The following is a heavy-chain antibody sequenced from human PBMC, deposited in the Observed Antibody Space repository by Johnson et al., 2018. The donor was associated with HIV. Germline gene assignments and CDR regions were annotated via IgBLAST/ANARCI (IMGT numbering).Heavy chain of an antibody. Sequence: QVQLVESGGGLVKPGGSLRLSCAASGFIFSDYYMSWIRQAPGKGLEWVSYISSSGTTIHYADSVQGRFTISRDNAKNSLYLRMNSLRAEDTAMYYCAPYRAFGAAPTGAFDFWGQGTMVTVSS. D-gene: IGHD3-3*01. CDR1: GFIFSDYY. V-gene: IGHV3-11*04. CDR3: APYRAFGAAPTGAFDF. J-gene: IGHJ3*01. CDR2: ISSSGTTI.